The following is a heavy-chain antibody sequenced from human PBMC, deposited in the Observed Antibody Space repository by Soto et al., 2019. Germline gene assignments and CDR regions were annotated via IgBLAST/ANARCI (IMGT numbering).Heavy chain of an antibody. Sequence: QVQLVQSGAEVKKPGSSVKVSCKASGGTFSSYAISWVRQAPGQGLEWMGGIIPIFGTANYAQKFQGRVTITEDESTSTAYMELSSPRSEDTAVYYCAGSTYYYDSSGYSPFDYWGQGTLVTVSS. CDR2: IIPIFGTA. V-gene: IGHV1-69*01. CDR1: GGTFSSYA. D-gene: IGHD3-22*01. CDR3: AGSTYYYDSSGYSPFDY. J-gene: IGHJ4*02.